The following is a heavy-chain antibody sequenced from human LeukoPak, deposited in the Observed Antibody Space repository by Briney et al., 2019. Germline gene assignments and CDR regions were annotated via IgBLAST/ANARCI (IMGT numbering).Heavy chain of an antibody. Sequence: SVKVSCKASGGTFSSYAISWVRQAPGQGLEWMGGIIPIFGTANYAQKFQGRVTITADESTSTAYMELSSLRSEDTAVYYCASSGVNYDSPHYYYYYMDVWGKGTTVTVSS. CDR2: IIPIFGTA. J-gene: IGHJ6*03. CDR1: GGTFSSYA. D-gene: IGHD3-3*01. CDR3: ASSGVNYDSPHYYYYYMDV. V-gene: IGHV1-69*13.